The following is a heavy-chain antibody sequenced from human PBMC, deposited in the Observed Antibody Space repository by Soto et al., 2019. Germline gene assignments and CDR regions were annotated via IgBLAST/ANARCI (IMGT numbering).Heavy chain of an antibody. CDR3: ARDNNWSYDF. CDR2: IGPDGSNT. V-gene: IGHV3-74*01. D-gene: IGHD1-1*01. Sequence: GGSLRLSGSASGFTFRSHWMHWVRQAPGKGLVWVSHIGPDGSNTRDADSVQGRFTISRDNARNTLYLQMNSLRDEDTAVYYCARDNNWSYDFWGQGVLVTVSS. J-gene: IGHJ4*02. CDR1: GFTFRSHW.